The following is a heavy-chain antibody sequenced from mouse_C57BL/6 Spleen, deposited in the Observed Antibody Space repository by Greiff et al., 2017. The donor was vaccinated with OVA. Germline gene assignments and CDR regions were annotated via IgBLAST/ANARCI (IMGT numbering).Heavy chain of an antibody. CDR2: INPSNGGT. J-gene: IGHJ4*01. V-gene: IGHV1-53*01. CDR3: ARKGRECYAMDY. Sequence: QVQLQQPGTELVKPGASVKLSCKASGYTFTSYWMHWVKQRPGQGLAWIGNINPSNGGTNYNEKFKSKATLTVDKSTSTAYIQLSSRTSENSAVYYCARKGRECYAMDYWGQGTSVTVSS. CDR1: GYTFTSYW.